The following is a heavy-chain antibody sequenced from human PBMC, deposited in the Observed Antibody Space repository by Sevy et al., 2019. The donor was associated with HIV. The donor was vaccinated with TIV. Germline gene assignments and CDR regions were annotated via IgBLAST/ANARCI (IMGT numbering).Heavy chain of an antibody. CDR1: GFILSDYY. J-gene: IGHJ3*01. CDR3: AKALNPALESMIEVVLRTLKGFDV. CDR2: ISGPGLST. Sequence: GGSLRLSCAASGFILSDYYMSWVRQAPGKGLEWVSVISGPGLSTYYADSVKGRFTISRDNSKNTLYLQMNSLRADDTATYYCAKALNPALESMIEVVLRTLKGFDVWGQGTMVTVSS. D-gene: IGHD3-22*01. V-gene: IGHV3-23*01.